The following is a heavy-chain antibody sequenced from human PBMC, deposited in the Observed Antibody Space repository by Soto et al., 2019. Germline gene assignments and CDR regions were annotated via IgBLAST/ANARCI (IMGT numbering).Heavy chain of an antibody. Sequence: SQTLSLTCAISGDSVSSNSAAWNWIRQSPSRGLEWLGRTYYRSKWYNDYAVSVKSRITINPDTSKNQFSLQLNSVTPEDTAVYYCAREVEYYDFWSGYYAYDYWGQGTLVTVSS. D-gene: IGHD3-3*01. CDR1: GDSVSSNSAA. CDR2: TYYRSKWYN. V-gene: IGHV6-1*01. CDR3: AREVEYYDFWSGYYAYDY. J-gene: IGHJ4*02.